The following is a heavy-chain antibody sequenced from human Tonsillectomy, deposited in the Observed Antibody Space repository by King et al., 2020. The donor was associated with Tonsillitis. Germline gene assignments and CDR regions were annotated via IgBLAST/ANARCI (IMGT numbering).Heavy chain of an antibody. CDR1: GGSISSGDYY. CDR3: ARGGPRVRGPSKEA. D-gene: IGHD3-10*01. CDR2: IYYSGST. Sequence: VQLQESGPGLVKPSQTLSLTCTVSGGSISSGDYYWSWIRQPPGKGLEWIGFIYYSGSTYHNPSLKSRVTITVDPSKNQFSLKLGSVTAADTAVYYCARGGPRVRGPSKEAWGQGTLVTVSS. J-gene: IGHJ5*02. V-gene: IGHV4-30-4*01.